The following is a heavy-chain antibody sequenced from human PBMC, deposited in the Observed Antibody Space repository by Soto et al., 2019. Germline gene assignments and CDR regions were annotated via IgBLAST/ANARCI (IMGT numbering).Heavy chain of an antibody. CDR2: IIPIFGTA. J-gene: IGHJ4*02. CDR3: ASHYDSSGYDYRGLDY. V-gene: IGHV1-69*12. D-gene: IGHD3-22*01. CDR1: GGTFSSYA. Sequence: QVQLVQSGAEVKKPGSSVKVSCKASGGTFSSYAISWVRQAPGQGLEWMGGIIPIFGTADYAQKFQGRVTITADESTSTGNMELRSLRSEDTAVYYCASHYDSSGYDYRGLDYWVQGTLVTVSS.